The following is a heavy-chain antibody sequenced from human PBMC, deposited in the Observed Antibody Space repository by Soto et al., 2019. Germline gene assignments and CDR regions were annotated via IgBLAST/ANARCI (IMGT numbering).Heavy chain of an antibody. D-gene: IGHD3-9*01. J-gene: IGHJ4*02. V-gene: IGHV4-39*01. Sequence: SETLSLTCTVSGGSISSSSYYWGWIRQPPGKGLEWIGSIYYSGSTYYNPSLKSRVTISVDKSKNQFSLKLSSVTAADTAVYYCARQGDILTGYYRAWYYFDYWGQGTLVTVSS. CDR3: ARQGDILTGYYRAWYYFDY. CDR2: IYYSGST. CDR1: GGSISSSSYY.